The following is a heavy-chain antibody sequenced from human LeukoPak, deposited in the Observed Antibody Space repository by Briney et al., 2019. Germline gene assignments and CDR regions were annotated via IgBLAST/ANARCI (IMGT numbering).Heavy chain of an antibody. V-gene: IGHV3-23*01. CDR1: GFTFNHYA. J-gene: IGHJ4*02. CDR2: VSENGDGT. D-gene: IGHD1-1*01. Sequence: SGGSLRLSCVGSGFTFNHYAMRWVRRAPGKGLEWVASVSENGDGTMYPDSVKGRFTISRDNSRKTVLLQVNSLRVEDAATYYCARGWTTFHHWGQGALVTVSS. CDR3: ARGWTTFHH.